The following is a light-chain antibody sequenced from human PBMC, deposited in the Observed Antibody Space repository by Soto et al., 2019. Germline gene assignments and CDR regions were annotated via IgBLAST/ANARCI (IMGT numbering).Light chain of an antibody. CDR2: EVT. CDR1: SSDVGAYNY. Sequence: QSVLTQPPSASGSPGQSVTISCTGTSSDVGAYNYVSWYQQYPGEAPKLMIYEVTKRPSGVPDRFSGSKSGNTASLTVSGLQAEDEADYYCTSYVGNNIWVFGGGTKLTVL. J-gene: IGLJ3*02. V-gene: IGLV2-8*01. CDR3: TSYVGNNIWV.